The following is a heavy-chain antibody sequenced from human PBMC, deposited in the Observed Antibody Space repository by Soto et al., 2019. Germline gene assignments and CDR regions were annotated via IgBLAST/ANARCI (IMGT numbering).Heavy chain of an antibody. CDR2: INYSGTT. CDR3: GRIAAYTRGPWFDP. Sequence: QVQLQESGPALVKPSDTLSLTCVVSGYSISSSNWWGWIRQPPGKGLEWIGYINYSGTTYSNPSLKSRVTMSVDTSRNQFSLDLSAVTAVDTAVYYCGRIAAYTRGPWFDPWGQGHLVNVSS. J-gene: IGHJ5*02. CDR1: GYSISSSNW. V-gene: IGHV4-28*01. D-gene: IGHD6-13*01.